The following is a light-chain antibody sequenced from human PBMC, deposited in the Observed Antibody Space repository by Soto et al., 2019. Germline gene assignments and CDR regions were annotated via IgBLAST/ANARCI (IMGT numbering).Light chain of an antibody. J-gene: IGLJ3*02. CDR1: SSEVGGDDF. CDR3: SSYTSSHTRV. V-gene: IGLV2-14*01. Sequence: QSALAQPASLYGAPGQAITISFTGTSSEVGGDDFVSWYQHHPGTAPKLMIYDVNNRPSGVSNRFSGSKSGNTASLTISGLKTEDDADYYCSSYTSSHTRVFGTGTKLTVL. CDR2: DVN.